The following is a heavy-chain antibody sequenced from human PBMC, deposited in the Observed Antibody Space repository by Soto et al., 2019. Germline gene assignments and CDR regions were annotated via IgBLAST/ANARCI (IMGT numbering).Heavy chain of an antibody. V-gene: IGHV4-30-4*01. CDR2: IYYSGST. D-gene: IGHD2-15*01. Sequence: SETLSLTCTVSGGSISSGDYYWSWIRQPPGKGLEWIGYIYYSGSTYYNPSLKSRVTISVDTSKNQFSLKLSSVTAADTAVYYCARTMSTDIVVVVAAPVWFDPWGQGTLVTVSS. CDR3: ARTMSTDIVVVVAAPVWFDP. J-gene: IGHJ5*02. CDR1: GGSISSGDYY.